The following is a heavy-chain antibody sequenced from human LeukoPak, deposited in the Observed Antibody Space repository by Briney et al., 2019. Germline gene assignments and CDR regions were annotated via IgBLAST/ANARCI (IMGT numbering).Heavy chain of an antibody. CDR1: GGSFSGYY. Sequence: SETLSLTCAVYGGSFSGYYWSWIRQPPGKGQEWIGEINHSGSTNYNPSLKSRVTISVDTSKNQFSLKLSSVTAADTAVYYCARGPSGSSWYGESRRNYFDYWGQGTLVTVSS. D-gene: IGHD6-13*01. J-gene: IGHJ4*02. CDR2: INHSGST. V-gene: IGHV4-34*01. CDR3: ARGPSGSSWYGESRRNYFDY.